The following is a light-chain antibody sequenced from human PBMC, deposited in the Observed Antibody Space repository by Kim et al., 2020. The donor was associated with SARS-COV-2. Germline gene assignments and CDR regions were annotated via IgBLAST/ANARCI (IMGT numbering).Light chain of an antibody. V-gene: IGKV3-15*01. CDR2: GAS. CDR1: QSLSNN. CDR3: QQYNDWPPIT. J-gene: IGKJ1*01. Sequence: SPGERVTLSCRASQSLSNNLAWYQKKPGQAPRLLIYGASTRTTGVPARFSGSGSETEFTLTISSLQSEDFAVYYCQQYNDWPPITFGQGTKVDIK.